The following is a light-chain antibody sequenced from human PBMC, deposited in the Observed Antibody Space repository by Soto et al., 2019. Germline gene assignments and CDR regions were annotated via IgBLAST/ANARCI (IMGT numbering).Light chain of an antibody. Sequence: PGERATLCCRARQRVSSTYFAWYRQKPGQPPSLLIYGASNRATGVPDRFSGSGSGTDFTLTISRLEPEDFAVYYCQQYYSSPPGFTFGPGTTVEVK. J-gene: IGKJ3*01. CDR1: QRVSSTY. CDR3: QQYYSSPPGFT. CDR2: GAS. V-gene: IGKV3-20*01.